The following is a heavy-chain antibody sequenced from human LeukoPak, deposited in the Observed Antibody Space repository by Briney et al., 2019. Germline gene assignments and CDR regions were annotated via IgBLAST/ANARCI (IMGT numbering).Heavy chain of an antibody. V-gene: IGHV1-8*03. CDR1: GYTFTSYD. CDR3: ARNLLDYYDSSESSDSGGYYFDY. CDR2: MNPNSGNT. D-gene: IGHD3-22*01. Sequence: ASVKVSCKASGYTFTSYDINWVRQATGQGLEWMGWMNPNSGNTGYAQKFQGRVTITRNTSISTAYMELSSLRSEDTAVYYCARNLLDYYDSSESSDSGGYYFDYWGQGTLDTVSS. J-gene: IGHJ4*02.